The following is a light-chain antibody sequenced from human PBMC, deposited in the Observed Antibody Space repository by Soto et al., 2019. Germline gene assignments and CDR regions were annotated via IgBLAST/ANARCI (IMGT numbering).Light chain of an antibody. Sequence: DIQMTQSPSTLSASVGVRVTITCRARQTITRGLAWYQQKPGKAPKLLIYKTSSLESGVPSRFSGSGTGTEFALTISSLQPNDFATYNCQQYENSSPTFVEGTKLEIK. J-gene: IGKJ2*01. V-gene: IGKV1-5*03. CDR3: QQYENSSPT. CDR2: KTS. CDR1: QTITRG.